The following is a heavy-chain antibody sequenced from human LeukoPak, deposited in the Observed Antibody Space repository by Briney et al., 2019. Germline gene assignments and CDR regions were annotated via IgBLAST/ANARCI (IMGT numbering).Heavy chain of an antibody. J-gene: IGHJ4*02. CDR3: ARDFSSSITHYFDY. CDR2: INPNSGGT. D-gene: IGHD6-6*01. Sequence: GASVKVSCKASGYTFTGYYMHWVRQAPGQGLEWMGWINPNSGGTNYAQKFQGRVTMTRDTSISTAYMELSRLRSDDTAVYYCARDFSSSITHYFDYWGQGTLVTVPS. CDR1: GYTFTGYY. V-gene: IGHV1-2*02.